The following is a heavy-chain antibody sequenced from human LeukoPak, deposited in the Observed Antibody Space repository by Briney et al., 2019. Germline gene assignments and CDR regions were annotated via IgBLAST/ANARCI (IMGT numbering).Heavy chain of an antibody. CDR1: GGSISSYY. CDR2: IYYSGST. Sequence: SETLSLTCTVSGGSISSYYWSWTRQPPGKGLEWIGYIYYSGSTNYNPSLKSRVTISVDTSKNQFSLKLSSVPAADTAVYYCASAKRYCSSTSCYTVDAFDIWGQGTMVTVSS. J-gene: IGHJ3*02. CDR3: ASAKRYCSSTSCYTVDAFDI. D-gene: IGHD2-2*02. V-gene: IGHV4-59*01.